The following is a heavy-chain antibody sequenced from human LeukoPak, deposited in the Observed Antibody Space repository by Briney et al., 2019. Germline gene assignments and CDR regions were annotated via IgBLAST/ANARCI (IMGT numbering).Heavy chain of an antibody. D-gene: IGHD3-9*01. CDR3: TRDLMDYDVSTGLHHYYMDV. V-gene: IGHV3-74*01. CDR1: GFTFSSHW. J-gene: IGHJ6*02. CDR2: INGDGRNI. Sequence: GSLRLSCVASGFTFSSHWMHWVRQDPRKGLVWVSRINGDGRNINYADSVRGRFTISRDNAKNTLYLQMNTLRVEDTAVYYCTRDLMDYDVSTGLHHYYMDVWGQGTTVTVSS.